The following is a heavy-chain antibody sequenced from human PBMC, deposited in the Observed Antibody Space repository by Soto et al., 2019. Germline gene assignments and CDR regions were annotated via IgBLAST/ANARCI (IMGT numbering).Heavy chain of an antibody. CDR1: GYTFTSYY. CDR2: INPSGGST. V-gene: IGHV1-46*01. CDR3: ARDGSGFWSGYYDILTGYPSRGMDV. J-gene: IGHJ6*02. D-gene: IGHD3-9*01. Sequence: AASVKVSCKASGYTFTSYYMHWVRQAPGQGLEWMGIINPSGGSTSYAQKFQGRVTMTRDTSTSTVYMELSSLRSEDTAVYYCARDGSGFWSGYYDILTGYPSRGMDVWGQGTTVTVSS.